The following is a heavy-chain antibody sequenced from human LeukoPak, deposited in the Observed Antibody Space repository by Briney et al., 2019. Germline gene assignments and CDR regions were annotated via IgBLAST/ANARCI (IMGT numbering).Heavy chain of an antibody. V-gene: IGHV4-59*01. CDR2: IYYSGST. CDR3: ARASTYYYGSGSGIDY. Sequence: SETLSLTCTVSGGSISSYYWSWIRQPPGKGLEWIGYIYYSGSTNYNPSLKSRVTISVDTSKNQFSLKLSSVTAADTAVYYCARASTYYYGSGSGIDYWGQGTLVTVSS. CDR1: GGSISSYY. D-gene: IGHD3-10*01. J-gene: IGHJ4*02.